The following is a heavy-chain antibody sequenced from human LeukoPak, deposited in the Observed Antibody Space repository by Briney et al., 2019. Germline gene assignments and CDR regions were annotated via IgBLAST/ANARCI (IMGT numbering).Heavy chain of an antibody. Sequence: ASVKVACMPAGGTFSSYAISWVRQAPGQGLEWMGGIIPIFGTANYAQKFQGRVTITTDESTSTAYMELSSLRSEDTAVYYCAREAPSGSYYDSSGYSGYYYYMDVWGKGTTVTVS. D-gene: IGHD3-22*01. J-gene: IGHJ6*03. CDR1: GGTFSSYA. V-gene: IGHV1-69*05. CDR2: IIPIFGTA. CDR3: AREAPSGSYYDSSGYSGYYYYMDV.